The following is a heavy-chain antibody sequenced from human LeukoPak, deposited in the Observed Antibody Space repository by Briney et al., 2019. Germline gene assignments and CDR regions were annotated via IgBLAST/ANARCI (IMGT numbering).Heavy chain of an antibody. CDR3: ARDPALYYDFWSGYYTAYYFDY. V-gene: IGHV3-30*02. D-gene: IGHD3-3*01. Sequence: PGGSLRLSCAASGFTFSSYGMHWVRQAPGKGLEWVAFIRYDGSNKYYADSVKGRFTISRDNSKNTLYLQMNSLRAEDTAVYYCARDPALYYDFWSGYYTAYYFDYWGQGTLVTVSS. J-gene: IGHJ4*02. CDR1: GFTFSSYG. CDR2: IRYDGSNK.